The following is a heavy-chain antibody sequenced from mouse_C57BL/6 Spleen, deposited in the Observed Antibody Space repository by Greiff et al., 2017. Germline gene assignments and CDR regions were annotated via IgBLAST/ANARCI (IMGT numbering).Heavy chain of an antibody. V-gene: IGHV6-6*01. CDR3: TTRPIYYYCWFAY. CDR2: IRNKANNHAT. CDR1: GFTFSDAW. J-gene: IGHJ3*01. D-gene: IGHD1-1*01. Sequence: EVMLVESGGGLVQPGGSMKLSCAASGFTFSDAWMDWVRQSPEKGLEWVAEIRNKANNHATYYAESVKGRFTISRDDSKSSVYLQMNSLRAEDTGIYYCTTRPIYYYCWFAYWGQGTLVTVSA.